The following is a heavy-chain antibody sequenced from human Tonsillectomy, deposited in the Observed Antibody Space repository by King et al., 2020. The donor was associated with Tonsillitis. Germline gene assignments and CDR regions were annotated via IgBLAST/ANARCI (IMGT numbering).Heavy chain of an antibody. CDR2: ISSRSTYT. CDR1: VLTFSDYY. J-gene: IGHJ3*02. D-gene: IGHD2-2*01. V-gene: IGHV3-11*05. CDR3: ATSGGYCSSTSCYLGAFDI. Sequence: VQLVESGGGLVKPGGSLRLSCAASVLTFSDYYMSWIRQAPGKGLEWVSYISSRSTYTNYADSVKGRFTISRDKAKNSVYLQMNSLRADETAVYYCATSGGYCSSTSCYLGAFDIWGQGTMVTVSS.